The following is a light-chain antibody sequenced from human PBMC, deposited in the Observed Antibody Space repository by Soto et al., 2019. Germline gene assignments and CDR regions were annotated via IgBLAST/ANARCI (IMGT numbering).Light chain of an antibody. J-gene: IGLJ2*01. CDR1: CSDVGGYNY. CDR2: EVT. Sequence: SALTQPPSASGSPGQSVTISCTGTCSDVGGYNYVSWYQQHPGKAPKLMIYEVTKRPSGVPDRFSGSKSGNTASLTVSGLQAEDEADYYCSSYTGINNLVFGGGTKLTVL. CDR3: SSYTGINNLV. V-gene: IGLV2-8*01.